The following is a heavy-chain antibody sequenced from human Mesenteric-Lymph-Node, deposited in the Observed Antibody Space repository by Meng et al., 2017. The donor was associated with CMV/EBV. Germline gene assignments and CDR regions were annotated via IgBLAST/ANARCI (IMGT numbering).Heavy chain of an antibody. CDR2: VSNDGRNK. D-gene: IGHD2-21*01. Sequence: GESLKISCAASGFTFNRYAMHWVRQSPGKGLEWVAVVSNDGRNKYYAASLQGRFTISRDNAKNSLYLQMSSLRVEDTAVYLCARALAYCGSDCYSKYFYYGMDVWGQGTTVTVSS. V-gene: IGHV3-30*04. J-gene: IGHJ6*02. CDR1: GFTFNRYA. CDR3: ARALAYCGSDCYSKYFYYGMDV.